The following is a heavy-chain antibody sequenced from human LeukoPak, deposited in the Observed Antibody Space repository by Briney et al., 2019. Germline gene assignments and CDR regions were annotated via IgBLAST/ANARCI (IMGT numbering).Heavy chain of an antibody. CDR3: AICFHLNYDILTGYYRYGAFDI. CDR2: INHSGST. J-gene: IGHJ3*02. D-gene: IGHD3-9*01. CDR1: GGPFSGYL. Sequence: SETLSLTCAVYGGPFSGYLWSWIRQPPGEGLEWIGEINHSGSTNYNPSLKSRVSISVDTSKKQFSLKMSSVTAADTAMYYCAICFHLNYDILTGYYRYGAFDIWGQGTTVTVSS. V-gene: IGHV4-34*01.